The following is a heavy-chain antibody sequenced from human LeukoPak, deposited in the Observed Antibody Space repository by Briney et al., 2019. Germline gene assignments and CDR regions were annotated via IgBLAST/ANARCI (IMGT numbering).Heavy chain of an antibody. CDR2: IYSDGNT. D-gene: IGHD1-20*01. CDR1: GFTVSSIY. CDR3: ARGLQYNSHYYYYGMDV. Sequence: GSLRLSCAVSGFTVSSIYMTWVRQAPGKGLEWVSSIYSDGNTYYADSVKGRFTLSRDSSRNTLYLQMNSLRAEDTAVYYCARGLQYNSHYYYYGMDVWGQGTTVTVSS. J-gene: IGHJ6*02. V-gene: IGHV3-53*01.